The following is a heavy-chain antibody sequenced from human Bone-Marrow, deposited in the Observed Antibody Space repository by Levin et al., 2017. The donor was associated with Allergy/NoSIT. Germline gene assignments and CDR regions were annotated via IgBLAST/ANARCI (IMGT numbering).Heavy chain of an antibody. CDR1: GYTFSSHS. J-gene: IGHJ1*01. Sequence: PCRSLRLSCSMSGYTFSSHSMAWVRQAPGRGLEWLALRPSPFLFPPSPSSFPFRFTISRDNSQSTLYLQMNSLKIEDTAVYYCAKGSLSRNEVTGTGFFRDWGQGTPVTVSS. CDR2: RPSPFLFP. V-gene: IGHV3-23*01. D-gene: IGHD2-21*02. CDR3: AKGSLSRNEVTGTGFFRD.